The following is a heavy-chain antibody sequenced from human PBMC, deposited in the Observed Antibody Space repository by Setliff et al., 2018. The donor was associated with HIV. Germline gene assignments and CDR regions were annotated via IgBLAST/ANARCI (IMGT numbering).Heavy chain of an antibody. Sequence: SVKVSCKTSGGTFSSFVITWVRQAPGQGLEWMGGIIPIYDTRNYAQKFQGRVTITADESTSTAYMELSSLRSEDTAVYYCARSRTDDGSGRYYNNDWFDSWGQGTLVTVS. V-gene: IGHV1-69*13. D-gene: IGHD3-10*01. CDR2: IIPIYDTR. CDR1: GGTFSSFV. CDR3: ARSRTDDGSGRYYNNDWFDS. J-gene: IGHJ5*01.